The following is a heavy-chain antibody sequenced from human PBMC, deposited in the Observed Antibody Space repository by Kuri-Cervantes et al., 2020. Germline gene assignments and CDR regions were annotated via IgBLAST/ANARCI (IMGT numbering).Heavy chain of an antibody. CDR1: GGSISSSNW. Sequence: SETLSLTCAVSGGSISSSNWWSWVRQPPGKGLEWIGEIYHSGSTNYNPSLKSRVTISVDTSKNQFSLKLSSVTAADTAVYYCARLYYYGSSYYFDYWGQGTLVTVSS. D-gene: IGHD3-10*01. V-gene: IGHV4-4*02. J-gene: IGHJ4*02. CDR3: ARLYYYGSSYYFDY. CDR2: IYHSGST.